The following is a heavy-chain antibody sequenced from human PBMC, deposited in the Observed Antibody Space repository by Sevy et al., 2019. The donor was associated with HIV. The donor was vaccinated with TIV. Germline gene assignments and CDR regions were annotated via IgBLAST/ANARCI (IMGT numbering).Heavy chain of an antibody. D-gene: IGHD3-10*01. Sequence: GGSLRLSCVVSGLTSRTYWMHWVRRAPGKGLEWVASINPDGGESYYVASVKGQFTISRDNTKNSLYLQMTSLRAEDTAEYYCARGTYYYDSGFFYPFDYWGQGTLVTVSS. CDR2: INPDGGES. CDR1: GLTSRTYW. V-gene: IGHV3-7*01. J-gene: IGHJ4*02. CDR3: ARGTYYYDSGFFYPFDY.